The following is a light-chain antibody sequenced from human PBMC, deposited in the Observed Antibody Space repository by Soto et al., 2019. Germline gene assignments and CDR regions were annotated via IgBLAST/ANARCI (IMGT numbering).Light chain of an antibody. Sequence: DVQLTQSPSFLSASVGDRVTISCRASPGISDYLSWYQQKPGKAPKLLIYGASTLQSGVPSRFSGSASGTEFTLTISSLQPEDFPTYFCQHFNAYPLTFGGGTKLEIK. J-gene: IGKJ4*01. CDR2: GAS. V-gene: IGKV1-9*01. CDR3: QHFNAYPLT. CDR1: PGISDY.